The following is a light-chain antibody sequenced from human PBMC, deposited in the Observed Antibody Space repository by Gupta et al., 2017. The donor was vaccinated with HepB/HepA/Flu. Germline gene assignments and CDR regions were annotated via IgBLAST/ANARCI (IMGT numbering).Light chain of an antibody. CDR2: DAS. J-gene: IGKJ5*01. CDR1: QSVSRY. Sequence: DIVLTQSPATLSLSPGDGATLYCRASQSVSRYLAWYQQKPGQAPRLLIYDASNRATGIPARFSGSGSGTDFSLTISSLEPEDFAVYYCQQRSDWPITFGQGTRLEIK. V-gene: IGKV3-11*01. CDR3: QQRSDWPIT.